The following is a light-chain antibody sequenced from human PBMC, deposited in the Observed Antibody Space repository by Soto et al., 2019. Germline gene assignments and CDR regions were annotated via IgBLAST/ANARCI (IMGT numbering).Light chain of an antibody. CDR2: DAS. J-gene: IGKJ5*01. CDR1: QSISSW. V-gene: IGKV1-5*01. Sequence: DIRMTQSASTLSASLGDRVTITCGASQSISSWLAWYQQKPGKAPKLLIYDASSLESGVPSRFSGSGYGTEFNLTISSLQTDDFATYYCQQYNSYPITFGQGTRLETK. CDR3: QQYNSYPIT.